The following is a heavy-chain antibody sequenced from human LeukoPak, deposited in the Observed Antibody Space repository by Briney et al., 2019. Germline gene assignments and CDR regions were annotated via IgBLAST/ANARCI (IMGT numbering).Heavy chain of an antibody. Sequence: GGSLRLSCAASGFTVSSNYMSWVRQAPGKGLEWVSVIYSGGSTYYADSVKGRFTSSRDNPKNTLYLQMNGLRVEDTAVYYCAKDMQTWPRFPDYWGQGTLVTVSS. CDR3: AKDMQTWPRFPDY. J-gene: IGHJ4*02. CDR2: IYSGGST. CDR1: GFTVSSNY. D-gene: IGHD5-12*01. V-gene: IGHV3-53*01.